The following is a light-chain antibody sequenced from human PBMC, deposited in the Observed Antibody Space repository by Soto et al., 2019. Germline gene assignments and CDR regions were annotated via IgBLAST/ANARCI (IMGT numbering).Light chain of an antibody. V-gene: IGKV3-20*01. Sequence: EIVLTQAPGTLSLSPGERATLSCRASQSVTSSYLGWYQQKPGQAPRLLIYGASTRATGIPDRFSGSGSGTDFTLTISRLEPEDFAVYYCQHYSSSPETFGQGTKVEIK. CDR3: QHYSSSPET. J-gene: IGKJ1*01. CDR1: QSVTSSY. CDR2: GAS.